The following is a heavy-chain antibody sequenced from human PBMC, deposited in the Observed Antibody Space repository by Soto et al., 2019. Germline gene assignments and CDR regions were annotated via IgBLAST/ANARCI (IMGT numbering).Heavy chain of an antibody. J-gene: IGHJ6*02. V-gene: IGHV1-2*02. CDR2: INPKSGVT. CDR3: ARWSADDYRYGMDV. CDR1: GFTFTGFQ. Sequence: QVQLVQSGAEVKKPGASVKVSCKASGFTFTGFQIHWLRQAPGHGLEWVGWINPKSGVTNHPQKFQGRVTMTWDTSISTAYMELSSLRSDDTALYYCARWSADDYRYGMDVWGQGTTITV.